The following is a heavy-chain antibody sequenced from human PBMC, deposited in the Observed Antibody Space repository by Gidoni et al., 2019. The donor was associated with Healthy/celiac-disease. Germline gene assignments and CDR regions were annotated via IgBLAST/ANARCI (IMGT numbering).Heavy chain of an antibody. J-gene: IGHJ6*03. CDR1: GDSVSSNSAA. Sequence: QVQLQQSGPGLVKPSQTLSLTCAISGDSVSSNSAAWNWIRQSPSRGLEWLGRTYYRSKWYNDYAVSVKSRITINPDTSKNQFSLQLNSVTPEDTAVYYCARDPGGTIFGVVTIYYYYYMDVWGKGTTVTVSS. D-gene: IGHD3-3*01. V-gene: IGHV6-1*01. CDR2: TYYRSKWYN. CDR3: ARDPGGTIFGVVTIYYYYYMDV.